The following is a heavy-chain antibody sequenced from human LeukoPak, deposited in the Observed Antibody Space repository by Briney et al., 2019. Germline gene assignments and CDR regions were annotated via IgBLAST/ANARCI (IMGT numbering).Heavy chain of an antibody. Sequence: SVKVSCKASGFTFTSSAMQWVRQARGQRLEWIGWIVVGSGNTNYAQKFQERVTITRDMSTSTAYMELSSLRAEDTAVYYCAKIAVAASQYFQHWGQGTLVTVSS. CDR2: IVVGSGNT. J-gene: IGHJ1*01. D-gene: IGHD6-19*01. CDR1: GFTFTSSA. CDR3: AKIAVAASQYFQH. V-gene: IGHV1-58*02.